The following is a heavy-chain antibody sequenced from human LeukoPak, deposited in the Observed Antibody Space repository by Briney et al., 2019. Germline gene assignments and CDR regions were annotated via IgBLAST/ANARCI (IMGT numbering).Heavy chain of an antibody. V-gene: IGHV3-23*01. CDR1: GFTFSSYA. CDR2: ISGSGGST. Sequence: GGSLRLSCAASGFTFSSYAMSWVRQTPGKGLEWVSAISGSGGSTYYADSVKGRFTISRDNSKNTLYLQMNSLRAEDTAVYYCAYYYGSGSYAARSLFFDYWGQGTQVTVSS. J-gene: IGHJ4*02. D-gene: IGHD3-10*01. CDR3: AYYYGSGSYAARSLFFDY.